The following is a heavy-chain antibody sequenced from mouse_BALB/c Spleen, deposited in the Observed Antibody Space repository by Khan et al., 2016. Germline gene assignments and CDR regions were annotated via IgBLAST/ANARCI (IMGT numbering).Heavy chain of an antibody. CDR1: GYSITSDYA. CDR3: ARCDYYDYYFDY. V-gene: IGHV3-2*02. Sequence: EVQLQESGPGLVKPSQSLSLTCTVAGYSITSDYAWNWIRQFPGNKLEWMGYIGYSGSTFYNPSLKSRISITRDTSKNQFFLQLHSVTTEDTATYYCARCDYYDYYFDYGGEGTTLTVAA. J-gene: IGHJ2*01. CDR2: IGYSGST. D-gene: IGHD2-4*01.